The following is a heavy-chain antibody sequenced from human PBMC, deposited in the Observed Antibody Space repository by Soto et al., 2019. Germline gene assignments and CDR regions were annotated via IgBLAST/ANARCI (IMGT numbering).Heavy chain of an antibody. CDR3: ALSGWFFYCYGMDV. V-gene: IGHV2-5*02. CDR2: IYWDDGK. Sequence: QITLKESGPALVKPTQTLTLTCTFSGFSLSTSGVGVGWISQPPGKALEWLELIYWDDGKRYSPSLKSRLTITKETSKNQVVLTMTTIDPMDTATYYCALSGWFFYCYGMDVWGQGTTVTVSS. J-gene: IGHJ6*02. CDR1: GFSLSTSGVG. D-gene: IGHD3-9*01.